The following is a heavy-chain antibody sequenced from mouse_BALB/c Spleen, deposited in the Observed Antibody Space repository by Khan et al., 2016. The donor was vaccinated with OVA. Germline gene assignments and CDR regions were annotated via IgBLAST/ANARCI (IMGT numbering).Heavy chain of an antibody. CDR3: ARMARTIN. J-gene: IGHJ2*01. CDR2: INSNGGST. CDR1: GFTFSSCG. Sequence: EVKLVESGGGLVQPGGSLKLSCAASGFTFSSCGMSWVRQTPDKRLELVATINSNGGSTYYPDSVKGRFTISRDNAKNTLYLQMSSLKSEDTAMYYCARMARTINWGQGTTLTVSS. V-gene: IGHV5-6-3*01.